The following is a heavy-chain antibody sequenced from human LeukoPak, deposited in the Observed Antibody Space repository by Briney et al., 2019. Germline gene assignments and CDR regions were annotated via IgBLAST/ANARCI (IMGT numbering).Heavy chain of an antibody. CDR3: AKGAGYSSCWYGY. V-gene: IGHV3-9*01. D-gene: IGHD6-19*01. CDR1: GFTFDDYA. Sequence: GRSLRLSCAASGFTFDDYAMHWVRQAPGKGLEWVSGISWNSGSIGYADSVKGRFTISRDNAKNSLYLQMNSLRAEDTALYYCAKGAGYSSCWYGYWGQGTLVTVSS. J-gene: IGHJ4*02. CDR2: ISWNSGSI.